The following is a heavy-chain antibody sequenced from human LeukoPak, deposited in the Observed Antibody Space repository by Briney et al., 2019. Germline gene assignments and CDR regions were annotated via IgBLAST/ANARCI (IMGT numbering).Heavy chain of an antibody. J-gene: IGHJ6*03. CDR2: IYTSGST. Sequence: SQTLSLTCTVSGGSISSGSYCWSWIRQPAGKGLEWIGRIYTSGSTNYNPSLKSRVTISVDTSKNQFSLKLSSVTAADTAVYYCAKYKNYYYYMDVWGKGTTVTVSS. CDR1: GGSISSGSYC. CDR3: AKYKNYYYYMDV. D-gene: IGHD1-1*01. V-gene: IGHV4-61*02.